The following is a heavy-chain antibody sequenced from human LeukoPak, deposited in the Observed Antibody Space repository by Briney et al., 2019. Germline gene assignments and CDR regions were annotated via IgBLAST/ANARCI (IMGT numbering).Heavy chain of an antibody. D-gene: IGHD5-18*01. V-gene: IGHV1-2*02. CDR1: GYTFTGYY. J-gene: IGHJ4*02. CDR2: INPNSGGT. CDR3: ARVNYTAMVSGLSFDY. Sequence: ASVKVSCKASGYTFTGYYMHWVRQAPGQGLEWMGWINPNSGGTNYAQKFQGRVTMTRDTSISTAYMELSRLRSDDAAVYYCARVNYTAMVSGLSFDYWGQGTLVTVSS.